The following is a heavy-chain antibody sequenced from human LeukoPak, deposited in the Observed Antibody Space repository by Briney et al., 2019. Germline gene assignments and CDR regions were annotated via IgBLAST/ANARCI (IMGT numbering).Heavy chain of an antibody. Sequence: ASVKVSCKASGYTFTGYYMHWVRQAPGQGLEWMGLINPNSGGTNYAQKFQGRVTMTRATSISTAYMELSRLRSDDTAVYSCAGLRTANNWFDPWGQGTLVTVSS. CDR3: AGLRTANNWFDP. CDR1: GYTFTGYY. J-gene: IGHJ5*02. CDR2: INPNSGGT. V-gene: IGHV1-2*02. D-gene: IGHD2-21*02.